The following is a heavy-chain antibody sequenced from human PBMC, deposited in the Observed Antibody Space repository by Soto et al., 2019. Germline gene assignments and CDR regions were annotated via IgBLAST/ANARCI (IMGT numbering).Heavy chain of an antibody. CDR1: GGTFSNYS. Sequence: SVKVSCKASGGTFSNYSINWVRQAPGQGLEWMGGIIPFFGTANYAQKFQGRVTITADKSTSTAYMELSSLRSEDTAVYYCARDPYGSGSYYYYYGMDVWGQGTTVTVSS. V-gene: IGHV1-69*06. D-gene: IGHD3-10*01. J-gene: IGHJ6*02. CDR3: ARDPYGSGSYYYYYGMDV. CDR2: IIPFFGTA.